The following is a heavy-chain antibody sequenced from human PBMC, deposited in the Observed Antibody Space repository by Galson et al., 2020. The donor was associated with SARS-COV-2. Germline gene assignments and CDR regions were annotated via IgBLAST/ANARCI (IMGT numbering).Heavy chain of an antibody. D-gene: IGHD3-3*01. CDR1: GFSLSTSGVG. CDR2: IYWDDDK. Sequence: SGPTLVKPTQTLTLTCTFSGFSLSTSGVGVGWIRQPPGKALEWLVLIYWDDDKRYSPSLKSRLTITKDTSKNQVVLTMTNMDPVDTATYYCAHPKLETIFGVVTPWYFDLWGRGTLVTVSS. V-gene: IGHV2-5*02. CDR3: AHPKLETIFGVVTPWYFDL. J-gene: IGHJ2*01.